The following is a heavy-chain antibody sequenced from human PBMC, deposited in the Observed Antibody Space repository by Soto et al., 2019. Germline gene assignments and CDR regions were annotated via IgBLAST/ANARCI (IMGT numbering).Heavy chain of an antibody. V-gene: IGHV1-18*01. CDR1: GYTFTSYG. J-gene: IGHJ6*04. D-gene: IGHD2-15*01. CDR2: ISDYKSNT. Sequence: QVQLVQSGAEVKKPGASVKVSCKASGYTFTSYGISWVRQAPGQGLEWMGWISDYKSNTKYAQKLQGRVTMTTDTSTSTADMELRSLRSDDTAVYYCARDGDIVVVVAATPRYYYYGMDVWGEGTTVTVSS. CDR3: ARDGDIVVVVAATPRYYYYGMDV.